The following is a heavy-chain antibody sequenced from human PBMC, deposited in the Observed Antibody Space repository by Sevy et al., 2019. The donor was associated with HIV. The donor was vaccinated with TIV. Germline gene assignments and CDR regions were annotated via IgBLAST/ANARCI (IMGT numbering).Heavy chain of an antibody. D-gene: IGHD3-10*01. Sequence: GGSLRLSCAASGFTFSTYTMNWVRQAPGKGMEWVSSISSSSNYIYYAHSVEGRFTISRDNAKNSLYLQMNSLRAEDTAVYYCARPYGSGSWEAFDIWGQGTMVTVSS. CDR3: ARPYGSGSWEAFDI. J-gene: IGHJ3*02. V-gene: IGHV3-21*01. CDR1: GFTFSTYT. CDR2: ISSSSNYI.